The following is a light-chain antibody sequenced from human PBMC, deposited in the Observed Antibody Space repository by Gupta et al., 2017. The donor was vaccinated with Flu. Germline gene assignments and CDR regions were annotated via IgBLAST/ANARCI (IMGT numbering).Light chain of an antibody. CDR3: SSETSSSTTEV. J-gene: IGLJ1*01. CDR1: SSDVGGYNY. V-gene: IGLV2-14*01. Sequence: SALTQPASVSGSPGQSITIYCTGTSSDVGGYNYVSWYQQLPGKAPKLMIYEVSNRPSGVPHRFSASKSGTTAAVTTTGLQAEEEADYYCSSETSSSTTEVFGTGTKLTVL. CDR2: EVS.